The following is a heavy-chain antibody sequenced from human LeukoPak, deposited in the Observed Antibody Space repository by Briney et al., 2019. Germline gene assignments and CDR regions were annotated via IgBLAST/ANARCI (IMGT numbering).Heavy chain of an antibody. CDR1: GGSISSYY. J-gene: IGHJ4*02. D-gene: IGHD6-19*01. V-gene: IGHV4-4*07. CDR3: ARSIGYSSGWYGGRNLYFDY. Sequence: SETLSLACTVSGGSISSYYWSWIRQPAGKGLEWIGRIYTNGSTNYNPSLKSRVTMSVDTSKKQFSLKLSSVTAADTAVYYCARSIGYSSGWYGGRNLYFDYWGQGTLVTVSS. CDR2: IYTNGST.